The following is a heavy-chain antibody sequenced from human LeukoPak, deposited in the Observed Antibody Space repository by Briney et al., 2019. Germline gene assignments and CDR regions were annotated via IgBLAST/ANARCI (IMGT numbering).Heavy chain of an antibody. CDR1: GGSISSGGYS. Sequence: NPSETLSLTCAVSGGSISSGGYSWSWIRQPPGKGLEWIGYIYYSGSTYYNPSLKSRVTISVDTSKNQFSLKLSSVTAADTAVYYCAREYTSSWYDWFDPWGQGTLVTVSS. CDR3: AREYTSSWYDWFDP. J-gene: IGHJ5*02. V-gene: IGHV4-30-4*07. D-gene: IGHD6-13*01. CDR2: IYYSGST.